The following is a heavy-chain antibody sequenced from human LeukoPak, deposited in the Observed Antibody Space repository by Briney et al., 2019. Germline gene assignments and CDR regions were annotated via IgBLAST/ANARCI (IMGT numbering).Heavy chain of an antibody. V-gene: IGHV4-59*01. D-gene: IGHD3-10*01. Sequence: SETLSLTCTVSGGSTSGFHWSWIRQPTGKGLEWIGHTFNNGNINYNPSLKSRVSISVDTSRNQFSLKLTSVTAADTAVYYCGNYNGGGGGRGYWGRGTLVTVSS. CDR1: GGSTSGFH. J-gene: IGHJ4*02. CDR3: GNYNGGGGGRGY. CDR2: TFNNGNI.